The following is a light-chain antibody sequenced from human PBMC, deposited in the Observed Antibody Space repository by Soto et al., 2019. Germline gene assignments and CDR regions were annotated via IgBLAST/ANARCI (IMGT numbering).Light chain of an antibody. V-gene: IGKV4-1*01. CDR3: QQYYSTLLT. CDR1: QSGLYSSNNKNY. CDR2: WAS. J-gene: IGKJ4*01. Sequence: DIVMTQSPDSLAVSLGERATINCKSSQSGLYSSNNKNYLAWYQQKPGQPPKLLIYWASTRESGVPDRFSGSGSGTDLPLSISSLQAEDVAVYYCQQYYSTLLTFGGGTKVEIK.